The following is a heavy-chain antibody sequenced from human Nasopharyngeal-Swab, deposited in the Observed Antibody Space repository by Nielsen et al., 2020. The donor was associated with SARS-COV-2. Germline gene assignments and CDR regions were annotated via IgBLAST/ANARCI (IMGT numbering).Heavy chain of an antibody. CDR3: AHRHAYGSGSYYNWFDP. J-gene: IGHJ5*02. CDR2: IYWGDDK. V-gene: IGHV2-5*02. Sequence: SGPTLVTPTHTLTLTCTFSGFSLSTSGVGVVWIRQPPGKALEWLALIYWGDDKRNSPSLKSRPTITKDTSKNQVVLTMTNMDPVDTATYDGAHRHAYGSGSYYNWFDPWGQGTLVTVSS. CDR1: GFSLSTSGVG. D-gene: IGHD3-10*01.